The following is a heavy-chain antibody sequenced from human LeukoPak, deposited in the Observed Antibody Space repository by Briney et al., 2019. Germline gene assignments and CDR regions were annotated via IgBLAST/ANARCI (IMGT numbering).Heavy chain of an antibody. J-gene: IGHJ6*04. Sequence: PRGSLRLSCAASGCTFSSYEMNWVRQAPGKGLEWVSYISSSGSTIYYADSVKGRFTISRDNAKKSLLLQMNSLRADDTAVYYCARGGSYNTLDVWGKGTKVTVSS. CDR3: ARGGSYNTLDV. V-gene: IGHV3-48*03. D-gene: IGHD1-26*01. CDR2: ISSSGSTI. CDR1: GCTFSSYE.